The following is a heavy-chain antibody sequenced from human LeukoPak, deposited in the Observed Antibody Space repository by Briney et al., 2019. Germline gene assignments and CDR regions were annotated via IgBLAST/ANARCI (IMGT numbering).Heavy chain of an antibody. V-gene: IGHV3-11*01. CDR2: ISSGGSII. Sequence: PGGSLRLSCAASGFTFSNAWMSWVRQAPGKGLGWISYISSGGSIIHYADSVKGRFTISRDNAKNSLYLQMNSLRAEDTAVYYCARDLLGVTTRNWFDPWGQGTLVTVSS. D-gene: IGHD2-21*02. CDR1: GFTFSNAW. CDR3: ARDLLGVTTRNWFDP. J-gene: IGHJ5*02.